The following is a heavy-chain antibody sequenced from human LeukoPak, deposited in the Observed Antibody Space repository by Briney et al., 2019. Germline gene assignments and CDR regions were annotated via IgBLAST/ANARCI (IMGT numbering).Heavy chain of an antibody. D-gene: IGHD6-13*01. CDR2: IYHSGST. CDR3: SGTPGIAAADF. J-gene: IGHJ4*02. Sequence: SETLSLTCAVSGGSISSSSYYWGWIRQPPGKGLEWIGEIYHSGSTNYNPSLKSRVTISVDKSKNQFSLKLSSVTAADTAVYYCSGTPGIAAADFWGQGTLVTVSS. V-gene: IGHV4-39*07. CDR1: GGSISSSSYY.